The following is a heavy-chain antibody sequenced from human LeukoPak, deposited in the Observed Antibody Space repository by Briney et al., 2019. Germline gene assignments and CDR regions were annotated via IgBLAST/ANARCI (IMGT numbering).Heavy chain of an antibody. CDR3: ARDGAVGGKFTYNWFDP. CDR1: GGSISSGVFY. J-gene: IGHJ5*02. Sequence: PSETLSLTCTVSGGSISSGVFYWSWIRQPPGKGLEWIGYIYYSGRTYYIPSLKSRVTISVDTSKNQFSLKLSSVTAADTAVYYCARDGAVGGKFTYNWFDPWGQGTLVTVSS. V-gene: IGHV4-30-4*08. CDR2: IYYSGRT. D-gene: IGHD4/OR15-4a*01.